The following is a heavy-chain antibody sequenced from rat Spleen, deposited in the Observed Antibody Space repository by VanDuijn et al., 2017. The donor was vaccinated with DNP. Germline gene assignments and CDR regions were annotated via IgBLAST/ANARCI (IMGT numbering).Heavy chain of an antibody. V-gene: IGHV5-20*01. CDR1: GFTFSDYY. CDR3: TTENGGYGGSFDY. Sequence: EVQLVESGGGLVQPGRSMKLSCAASGFTFSDYYMAWVRQPPKKGLEWVASISYDGGSTYYRDSVKGRFTISRDNAKSSLYLQMDSLRSEDTATYYCTTENGGYGGSFDYWGQGVMVTVSS. D-gene: IGHD1-11*01. CDR2: ISYDGGST. J-gene: IGHJ2*01.